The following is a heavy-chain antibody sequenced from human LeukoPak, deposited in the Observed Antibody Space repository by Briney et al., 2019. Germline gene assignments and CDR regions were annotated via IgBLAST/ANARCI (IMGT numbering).Heavy chain of an antibody. V-gene: IGHV1-2*02. CDR3: ARDVGITVADSFDP. D-gene: IGHD6-19*01. J-gene: IGHJ5*02. CDR2: INPNSGGT. CDR1: GYTFTGYY. Sequence: ASVKVSCKAPGYTFTGYYMHWVRQAPGQGPEWMGWINPNSGGTNYAQKFQGRVSMTTDTSTSTAYMELRGLRSDDTAMYYCARDVGITVADSFDPWGQGTLVTVSS.